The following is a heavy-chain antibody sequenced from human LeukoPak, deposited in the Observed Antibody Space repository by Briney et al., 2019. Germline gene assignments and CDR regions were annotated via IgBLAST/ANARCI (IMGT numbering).Heavy chain of an antibody. Sequence: GGSLRLSCAASGFMFSDYFMSWIRQAPGKELEWISYISSNSKYTKYADSVKGRFTISRDNAKKSLYLQMNSLRAEDTAVYYCTRGSGNWFNYWGQGTLVTVSS. D-gene: IGHD3-10*01. CDR2: ISSNSKYT. J-gene: IGHJ5*01. CDR1: GFMFSDYF. V-gene: IGHV3-11*05. CDR3: TRGSGNWFNY.